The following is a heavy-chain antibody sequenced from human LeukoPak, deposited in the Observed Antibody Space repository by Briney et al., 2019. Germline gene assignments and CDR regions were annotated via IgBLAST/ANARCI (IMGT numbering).Heavy chain of an antibody. V-gene: IGHV1-46*01. Sequence: ASVKVSCKASGYTFTSYYMHWVRQAPGQGLEWMGIINPSGGSTSYAQKFQGRVTMTRDTSTSTVYMELSSLRSEDTAVYYCARRGDFWSGYYSNWFDPWGQGTLVTVSS. CDR2: INPSGGST. J-gene: IGHJ5*02. D-gene: IGHD3-3*01. CDR3: ARRGDFWSGYYSNWFDP. CDR1: GYTFTSYY.